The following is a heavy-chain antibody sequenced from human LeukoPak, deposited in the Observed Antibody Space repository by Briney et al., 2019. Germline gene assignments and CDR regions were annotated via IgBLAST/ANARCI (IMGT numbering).Heavy chain of an antibody. J-gene: IGHJ4*02. CDR1: GFTFSSYG. CDR3: ARGPDYDILTGTISDY. Sequence: GGSLRLSCAASGFTFSSYGMHWVRQAPGKGLEWVAFIRYDGSNKYYADSVKGRFTISRDDSKNTLYLQMNSLRAEDTAVYYCARGPDYDILTGTISDYWGQGTLVTVSS. V-gene: IGHV3-30*02. D-gene: IGHD3-9*01. CDR2: IRYDGSNK.